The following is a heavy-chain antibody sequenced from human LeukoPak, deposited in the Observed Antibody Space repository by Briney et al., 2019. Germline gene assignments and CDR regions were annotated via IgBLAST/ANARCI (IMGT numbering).Heavy chain of an antibody. V-gene: IGHV4-34*01. CDR2: INHSGST. J-gene: IGHJ4*02. Sequence: SETLSLTCGVYGGSFSGYYWNWIRQPPGKGLEWIGEINHSGSTKYNPSLRSRVTISVDTSKNQFSLNVGSVTAADTAVYYCARERLIDFYGDYPWGYYDYWGQGALVTVSS. CDR3: ARERLIDFYGDYPWGYYDY. CDR1: GGSFSGYY. D-gene: IGHD4-17*01.